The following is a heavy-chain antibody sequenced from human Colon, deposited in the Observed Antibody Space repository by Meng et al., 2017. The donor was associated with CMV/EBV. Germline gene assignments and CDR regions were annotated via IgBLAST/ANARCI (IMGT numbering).Heavy chain of an antibody. V-gene: IGHV3-21*01. CDR3: ARASGYYRSSWYYFDD. D-gene: IGHD6-13*01. Sequence: GGSLRLSCAASGFTFSSYSMNWVRQAPGKGLEWVSSVSSAGSYNYYADSVKGRFTISRDNAKNSLYLQMNSLRAEDTAVYYCARASGYYRSSWYYFDDWGQGTLVTVSS. CDR1: GFTFSSYS. CDR2: VSSAGSYN. J-gene: IGHJ4*02.